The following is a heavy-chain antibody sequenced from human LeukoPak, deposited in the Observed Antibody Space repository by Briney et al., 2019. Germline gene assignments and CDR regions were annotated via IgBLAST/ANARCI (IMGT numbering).Heavy chain of an antibody. D-gene: IGHD6-19*01. V-gene: IGHV3-74*01. Sequence: QPGGSLRLSCAASGFTFSSYWMHWVRQAPGKGLVWVSRINSDGSSTSYADSVKGRFTISRDNAKNTLYLRMNSLRAEDTAVYYCAKDRIAVAGTDLDRWGQGTLVTVSS. J-gene: IGHJ5*02. CDR2: INSDGSST. CDR1: GFTFSSYW. CDR3: AKDRIAVAGTDLDR.